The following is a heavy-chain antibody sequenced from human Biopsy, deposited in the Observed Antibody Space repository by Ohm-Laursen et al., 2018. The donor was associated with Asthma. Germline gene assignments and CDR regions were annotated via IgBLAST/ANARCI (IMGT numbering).Heavy chain of an antibody. V-gene: IGHV4-30-2*06. Sequence: SDTLSLTCTVSGVSIRSYSWTWIRQSPGVGLERIGYIYRNGDTYYNPTPKNRVTISIDRSKNKFSLRLRSVTAADTAVYYCARGWNCGGDCYSLDYWGQGTLVTVSS. J-gene: IGHJ4*02. D-gene: IGHD2-21*02. CDR3: ARGWNCGGDCYSLDY. CDR2: IYRNGDT. CDR1: GVSIRSYS.